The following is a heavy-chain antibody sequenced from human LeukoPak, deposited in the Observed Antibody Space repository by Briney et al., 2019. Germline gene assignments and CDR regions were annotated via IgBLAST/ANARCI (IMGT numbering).Heavy chain of an antibody. D-gene: IGHD1-14*01. V-gene: IGHV4-4*07. CDR2: IYTSGST. J-gene: IGHJ5*02. CDR1: GGSISSHY. CDR3: ARDRVSGETLFRWFDP. Sequence: SETLSLTCTVSGGSISSHYWSWIRQPAGKGLEWIGRIYTSGSTNYNPSLKSRVTMSVDTSKNQFSLKLSSVTAADTAVYYCARDRVSGETLFRWFDPWGQGTLVTVSS.